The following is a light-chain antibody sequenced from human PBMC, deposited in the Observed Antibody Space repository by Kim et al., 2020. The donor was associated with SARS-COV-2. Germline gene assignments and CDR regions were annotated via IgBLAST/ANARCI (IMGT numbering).Light chain of an antibody. CDR3: QAWDSSTMI. Sequence: VSPGQTATITCSGDNLGDKYACWYQQKPGQSPVLVISRDSKRPSGIPERFSGSNSGNTATLTIRGTQAMDEAEYYCQAWDSSTMIFGGGTQLTVL. J-gene: IGLJ2*01. CDR1: NLGDKY. CDR2: RDS. V-gene: IGLV3-1*01.